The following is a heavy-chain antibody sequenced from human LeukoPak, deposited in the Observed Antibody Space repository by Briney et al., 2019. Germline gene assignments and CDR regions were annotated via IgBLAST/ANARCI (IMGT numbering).Heavy chain of an antibody. J-gene: IGHJ4*02. D-gene: IGHD3-22*01. CDR2: ISGSGGT. Sequence: PGGSLRLSCAASGFTFSSYAMSWVRQAPGKGLEWVSLISGSGGTSYADSVKGRFTISRDNSKNTLYLQMSSLRAEDTAVYYCAKPIYDNSGYYHFDYWGQGTLVTVSS. V-gene: IGHV3-23*01. CDR1: GFTFSSYA. CDR3: AKPIYDNSGYYHFDY.